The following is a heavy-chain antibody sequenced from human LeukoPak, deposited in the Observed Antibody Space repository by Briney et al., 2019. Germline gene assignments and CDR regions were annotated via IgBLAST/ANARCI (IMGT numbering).Heavy chain of an antibody. Sequence: GGSLRLSCAASGFTFSDYYMSWIRQAPGQGLGGVSYIGSSSTYTKYADSVKGRFTISRDNAKNSLYLQMNSLRAEDTAVYYCARVDFTVTTDRSRFDPWGQGTLVTVSS. V-gene: IGHV3-11*05. CDR1: GFTFSDYY. D-gene: IGHD4-17*01. CDR2: IGSSSTYT. J-gene: IGHJ5*02. CDR3: ARVDFTVTTDRSRFDP.